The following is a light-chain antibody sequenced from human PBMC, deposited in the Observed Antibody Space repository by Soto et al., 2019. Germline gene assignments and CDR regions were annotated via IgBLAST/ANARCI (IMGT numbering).Light chain of an antibody. J-gene: IGKJ1*01. CDR2: DAS. Sequence: DIQMTQSPSTLSASVVDRVTITWRASQSISSWLAWYQQKPGKAPKVLIYDASSLEYGVPSRFSGSGSGTEFTLTIRSLQPDDFATYYCQQYNSYSRTFGQGTKVDI. CDR1: QSISSW. CDR3: QQYNSYSRT. V-gene: IGKV1-5*01.